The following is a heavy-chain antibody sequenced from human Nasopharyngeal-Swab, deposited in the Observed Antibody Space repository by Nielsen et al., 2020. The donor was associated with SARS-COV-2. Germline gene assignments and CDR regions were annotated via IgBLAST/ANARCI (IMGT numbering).Heavy chain of an antibody. CDR2: IKPDGSEK. CDR3: ARPRGTTWLNDAFDL. CDR1: GFTFSTYW. Sequence: GGSLRLCCAASGFTFSTYWMNWVRQAPGKGLEWVAIIKPDGSEKYYGDSVKGRFTISRDSAKNSLYLQMNSLRVEDTAVYYCARPRGTTWLNDAFDLWGQGTMVSVSS. D-gene: IGHD3-9*01. J-gene: IGHJ3*01. V-gene: IGHV3-7*01.